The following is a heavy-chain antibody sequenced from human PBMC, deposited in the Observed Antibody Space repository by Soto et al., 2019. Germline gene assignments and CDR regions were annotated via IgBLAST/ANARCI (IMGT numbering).Heavy chain of an antibody. CDR1: GGSISSSNW. Sequence: PSETLSLTCAVSGGSISSSNWWSWVRQPPGKGLEWIGEIYHSGSTNYNPSLKSRVTISVDKPKNQFSLNLSSVTAADTAVYYCARDLGYYGSGSRNDSWGQANMVTV. D-gene: IGHD3-10*01. CDR2: IYHSGST. J-gene: IGHJ4*02. CDR3: ARDLGYYGSGSRNDS. V-gene: IGHV4-4*02.